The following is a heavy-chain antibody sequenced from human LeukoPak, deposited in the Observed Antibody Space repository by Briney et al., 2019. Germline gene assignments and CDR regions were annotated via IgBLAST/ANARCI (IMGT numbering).Heavy chain of an antibody. V-gene: IGHV4-39*02. J-gene: IGHJ4*02. Sequence: SETLSLTCTVSGGSISSRSYYWGWVRQPPGKGLEWIGTIYHSGSTYYNPSLKSRLIISVDTSKKQFSLKLSSVTAADTAVYYCAREDAPGYYYGSGSYSCVDYWGQGTLVTVSS. CDR1: GGSISSRSYY. CDR3: AREDAPGYYYGSGSYSCVDY. CDR2: IYHSGST. D-gene: IGHD3-10*01.